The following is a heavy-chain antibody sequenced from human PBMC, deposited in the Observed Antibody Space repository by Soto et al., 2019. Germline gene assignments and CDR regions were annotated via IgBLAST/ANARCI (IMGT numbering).Heavy chain of an antibody. CDR3: ARHGRYYDSSGYYPGGFFVDY. V-gene: IGHV5-51*01. CDR2: IYPGDSDT. Sequence: GESLKISCQGSGYSFTSYWIGWVRQMPGKGLEWMGIIYPGDSDTRCSPSFQGQVTISADKSISTAYLQWSSLKASDTAMYYCARHGRYYDSSGYYPGGFFVDYWGQGTLVTVS. D-gene: IGHD3-22*01. J-gene: IGHJ4*02. CDR1: GYSFTSYW.